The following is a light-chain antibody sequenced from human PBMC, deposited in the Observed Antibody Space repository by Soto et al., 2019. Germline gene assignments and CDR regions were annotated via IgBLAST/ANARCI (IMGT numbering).Light chain of an antibody. CDR1: QGVISSY. V-gene: IGKV3-20*01. CDR3: QQYGSSPQT. J-gene: IGKJ1*01. CDR2: GAS. Sequence: DIVMTQSPATLSVSPGEMATLFFSASQGVISSYLAWYPQKPGQAPRLLIYGASSRATGIPDRFSGSGSGTDFTLTISRLEPEDFAVYYCQQYGSSPQTFGQGTKVDIK.